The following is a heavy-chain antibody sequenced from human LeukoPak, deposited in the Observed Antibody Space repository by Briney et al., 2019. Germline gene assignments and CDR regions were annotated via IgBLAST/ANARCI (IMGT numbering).Heavy chain of an antibody. CDR1: GGTFSIYA. CDR2: IIPIFGTA. V-gene: IGHV1-69*13. CDR3: ARVPRYYDSSGYYYLDAFDI. D-gene: IGHD3-22*01. J-gene: IGHJ3*02. Sequence: SVKVSCTASGGTFSIYAISWVRQAPGQGLEWMGGIIPIFGTANYAQKFQGRVTITADESTSTAYMELSSLRSEDTAVYYCARVPRYYDSSGYYYLDAFDIWGQGTMVTVSS.